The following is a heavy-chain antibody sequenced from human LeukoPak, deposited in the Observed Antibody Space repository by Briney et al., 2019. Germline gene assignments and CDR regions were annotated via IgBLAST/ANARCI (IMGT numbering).Heavy chain of an antibody. CDR1: GGSFSGSFSDYY. CDR2: IHHSSST. V-gene: IGHV4-34*01. CDR3: ATFRWGVGFEY. J-gene: IGHJ4*02. Sequence: SETLSLTCAVYGGSFSGSFSDYYWTCIHQTPGKGLEWIGEIHHSSSTNYNPSLKSRVTISVDTSKNQFSLKLNSLTAADKAVYYCATFRWGVGFEYWGQGTLATVSS. D-gene: IGHD3-16*01.